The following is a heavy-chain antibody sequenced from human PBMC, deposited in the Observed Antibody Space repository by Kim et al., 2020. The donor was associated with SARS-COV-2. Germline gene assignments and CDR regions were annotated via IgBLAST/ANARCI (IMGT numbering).Heavy chain of an antibody. V-gene: IGHV4-4*02. D-gene: IGHD3-10*01. CDR2: IYHSGST. CDR3: ARGSAGSGSYVDYYYGMDV. CDR1: GGSISSSNW. J-gene: IGHJ6*02. Sequence: SETLSLTCAVSGGSISSSNWWSWVRQPPGKGLEWIGEIYHSGSTNYNPSLKSRVTISVDKSKNQFSLKLSSVTAADTAVYYCARGSAGSGSYVDYYYGMDVWGQGTTVTVSS.